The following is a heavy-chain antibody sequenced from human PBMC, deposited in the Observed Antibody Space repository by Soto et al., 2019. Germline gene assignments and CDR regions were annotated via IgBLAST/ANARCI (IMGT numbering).Heavy chain of an antibody. D-gene: IGHD6-13*01. CDR2: IYYSGST. J-gene: IGHJ4*02. CDR1: GGSISSGGYY. Sequence: QVQLQESGPGLVKPSQTLSLTCTVSGGSISSGGYYWSWIRQHPGKGLEWIGYIYYSGSTYYNPSLKSRVTISVDTSKNQFSLKLSSVTAADTAVYYCARYAAAAGTLGVHFDYWGQGTLVTVSS. V-gene: IGHV4-31*03. CDR3: ARYAAAAGTLGVHFDY.